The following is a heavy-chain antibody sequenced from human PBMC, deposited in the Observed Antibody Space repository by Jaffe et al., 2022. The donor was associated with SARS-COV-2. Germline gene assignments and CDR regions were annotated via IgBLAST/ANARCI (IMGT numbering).Heavy chain of an antibody. Sequence: EVQLVESGGDLIQPGGSLRLSCAASGFTVSSNYISWVRQAPGKGLEWVSVIYSVGSTKYAESVEGRFTISRDKSNNTLYLQMNSLRAEDTAVYYCARGIRHGGSYDYAFDIWGQGTMVTVSS. CDR2: IYSVGST. CDR1: GFTVSSNY. D-gene: IGHD3-16*01. J-gene: IGHJ3*02. V-gene: IGHV3-53*01. CDR3: ARGIRHGGSYDYAFDI.